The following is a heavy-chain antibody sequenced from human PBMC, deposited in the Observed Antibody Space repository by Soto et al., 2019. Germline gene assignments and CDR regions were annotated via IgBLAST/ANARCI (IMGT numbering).Heavy chain of an antibody. J-gene: IGHJ4*02. D-gene: IGHD5-12*01. CDR1: GYTLTELS. CDR2: FDPEDGET. Sequence: ASVKVSCKVSGYTLTELSMHWVRQAPGKGLEWMGGFDPEDGETIYAQKFQGRVTMTEDTSTDTAYMELSSLRSEDTAVYYCATQISGCSGYDYLDYWGQGTLVTVSS. V-gene: IGHV1-24*01. CDR3: ATQISGCSGYDYLDY.